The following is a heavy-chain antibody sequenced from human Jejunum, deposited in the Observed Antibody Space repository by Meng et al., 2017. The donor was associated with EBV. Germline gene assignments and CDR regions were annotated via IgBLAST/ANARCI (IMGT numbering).Heavy chain of an antibody. CDR2: IHHSGST. V-gene: IGHV4-4*02. J-gene: IGHJ4*02. CDR1: GCSISTDNW. Sequence: QGQLQESGPGLVKPSRTLSLTCAVSGCSISTDNWWSWVRQPPGKGLEYIGEIHHSGSTKYNPSLKSRVTISVDKSNNHFSLKLSSVTAADTAVYYCARDRGVEDYWGQGTLVTVSS. D-gene: IGHD5-24*01. CDR3: ARDRGVEDY.